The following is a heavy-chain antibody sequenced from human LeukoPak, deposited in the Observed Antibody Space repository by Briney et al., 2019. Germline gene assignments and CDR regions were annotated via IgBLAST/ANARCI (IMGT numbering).Heavy chain of an antibody. CDR1: GYTFTSYG. Sequence: GASVKVSCKASGYTFTSYGLSWVRQAPAQGLEWMGWISAYNGNTNYAQELHGRGHITTDTSHYTAYMELRSLRSDDAAVYYCARIPNQWHYGDSSFDYWGQGTLVTVSS. D-gene: IGHD4-17*01. CDR3: ARIPNQWHYGDSSFDY. CDR2: ISAYNGNT. J-gene: IGHJ4*02. V-gene: IGHV1-18*01.